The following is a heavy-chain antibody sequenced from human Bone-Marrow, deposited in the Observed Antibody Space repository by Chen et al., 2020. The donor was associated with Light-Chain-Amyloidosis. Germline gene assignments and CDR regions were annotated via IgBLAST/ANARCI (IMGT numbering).Heavy chain of an antibody. CDR2: IYPDDSDA. D-gene: IGHD5-12*01. J-gene: IGHJ4*02. CDR1: GYTFPNYW. Sequence: EVQLAQSGPEVKKPGESLKISCKGSGYTFPNYWIGWVRQMPGKGLEWMGGIYPDDSDARYSPSFEGQVTISADKSITTAYLQWRSLKASDTAMYYCARRRDGYNFDYWGQGTLVTVSS. V-gene: IGHV5-51*01. CDR3: ARRRDGYNFDY.